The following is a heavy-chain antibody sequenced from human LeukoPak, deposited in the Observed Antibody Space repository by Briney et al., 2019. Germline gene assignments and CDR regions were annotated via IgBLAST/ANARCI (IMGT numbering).Heavy chain of an antibody. CDR2: IYTDGSYT. D-gene: IGHD3-16*01. CDR3: ARGDDESLDH. CDR1: GFVFSSYW. V-gene: IGHV3-74*01. Sequence: GGSLRLSCAASGFVFSSYWMHWVRQAPGKGLVWVSRIYTDGSYTNYADSVKGRFTISRDNAKNTLSLHMNSLRAEDMAVYYCARGDDESLDHWGQGTLVTVSS. J-gene: IGHJ4*02.